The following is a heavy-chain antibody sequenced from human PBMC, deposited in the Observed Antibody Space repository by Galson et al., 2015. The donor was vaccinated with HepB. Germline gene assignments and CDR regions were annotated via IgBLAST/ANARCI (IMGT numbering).Heavy chain of an antibody. V-gene: IGHV3-9*01. CDR2: ISWNSGSI. CDR3: AKVSYDSSGYYGPFDY. D-gene: IGHD3-22*01. J-gene: IGHJ4*02. Sequence: SLRLSCAASGFTFDDYAVHWVRQAPGKGLAWVSGISWNSGSIGYADSVKGRFTISRDNAKNSLYLQMNSLRAEDTALYYCAKVSYDSSGYYGPFDYWGQGTLVTVSS. CDR1: GFTFDDYA.